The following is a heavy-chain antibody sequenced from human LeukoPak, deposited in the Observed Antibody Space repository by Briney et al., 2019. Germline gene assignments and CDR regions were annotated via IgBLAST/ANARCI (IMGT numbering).Heavy chain of an antibody. CDR2: INPSGGSI. Sequence: ASVKVSCKASGGTFSSYAISWVRQAPGQGLEWMGIINPSGGSISYAQKFQGRVTMTRDTSTSTVYMELSSLRSEDTAVYYCARGSSIVVAVEYYFDYWGQGTLVTVSS. V-gene: IGHV1-46*01. CDR3: ARGSSIVVAVEYYFDY. D-gene: IGHD6-19*01. CDR1: GGTFSSYA. J-gene: IGHJ4*02.